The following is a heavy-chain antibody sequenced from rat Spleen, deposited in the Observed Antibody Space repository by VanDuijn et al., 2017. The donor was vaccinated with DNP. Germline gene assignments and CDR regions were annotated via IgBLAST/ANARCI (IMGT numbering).Heavy chain of an antibody. CDR1: GFNFNDYW. V-gene: IGHV4-2*01. J-gene: IGHJ2*01. D-gene: IGHD4-3*01. Sequence: EVKLVESGGGLVQPGRSLKLSCAASGFNFNDYWMGWVRQAPGKGLEWIGEIDKDSSIINYTPSLKEKFTISRDNAQNTLYLQMSNLGSEDTATYYCETQGSGDYFDYWGQGVMVTVSS. CDR3: ETQGSGDYFDY. CDR2: IDKDSSII.